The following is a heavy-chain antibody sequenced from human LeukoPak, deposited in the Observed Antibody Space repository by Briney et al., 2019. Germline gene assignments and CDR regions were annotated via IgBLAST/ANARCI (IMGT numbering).Heavy chain of an antibody. CDR1: GFTVSSNY. CDR3: ARDRYCSGGSCYEDAFDI. CDR2: SYSGGST. D-gene: IGHD2-15*01. V-gene: IGHV3-53*01. Sequence: GGSLRLSCAASGFTVSSNYMSWVRQAPGKGLEWVSVSYSGGSTYYADSVKGRFTIPRDNSKNTLYLQMNSLRAEDTAVYYCARDRYCSGGSCYEDAFDIWGQGTMVTVSS. J-gene: IGHJ3*02.